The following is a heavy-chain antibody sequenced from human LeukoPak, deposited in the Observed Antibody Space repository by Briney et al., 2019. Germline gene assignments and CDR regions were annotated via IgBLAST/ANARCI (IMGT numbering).Heavy chain of an antibody. D-gene: IGHD1-26*01. CDR2: IYSGGST. Sequence: PGGPLRLSCAASGFTLSSNYMSGVRQAPGKGLEGVSIIYSGGSTFYADSVKGRFTISRDNSKNTLYLQMNSLRAEDTAVYYCARGGSYLSAFDIWGQGTMVTVSS. V-gene: IGHV3-53*01. CDR3: ARGGSYLSAFDI. CDR1: GFTLSSNY. J-gene: IGHJ3*02.